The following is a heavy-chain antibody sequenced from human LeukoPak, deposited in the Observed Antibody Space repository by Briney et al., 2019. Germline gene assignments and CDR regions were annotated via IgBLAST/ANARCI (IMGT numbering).Heavy chain of an antibody. J-gene: IGHJ6*03. D-gene: IGHD6-13*01. Sequence: ASVKVSCKASGYTFTSYGISWVRQAPGQGLEWMGWISAYNGNTNYAQKLQGRVTMTTDTSTSTAYMELRSLRSDDTAVYYCARGDGSSWYPLNYYYYYYMDVWGKGTTVTVSS. CDR1: GYTFTSYG. CDR2: ISAYNGNT. CDR3: ARGDGSSWYPLNYYYYYYMDV. V-gene: IGHV1-18*01.